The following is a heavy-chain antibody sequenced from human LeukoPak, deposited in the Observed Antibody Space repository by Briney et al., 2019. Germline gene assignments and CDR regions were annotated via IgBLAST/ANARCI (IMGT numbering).Heavy chain of an antibody. D-gene: IGHD2-2*01. J-gene: IGHJ3*02. CDR2: IIPIFGTA. CDR3: ARLEEDCSSTSCYNSAFDT. Sequence: ASVKVSCKASGGTFSSYAISWVRQAPGQGLEWMGGIIPIFGTANYAQKFQGRVTITADKSTSTAYMELSSLRSEDTAVYYCARLEEDCSSTSCYNSAFDTWGQGTMVTVSS. V-gene: IGHV1-69*06. CDR1: GGTFSSYA.